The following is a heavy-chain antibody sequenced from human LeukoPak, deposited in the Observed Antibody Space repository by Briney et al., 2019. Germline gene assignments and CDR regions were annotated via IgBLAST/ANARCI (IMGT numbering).Heavy chain of an antibody. CDR3: ARGSGAVAGVDY. CDR2: ISSSSSYI. Sequence: PGGSLRLSCAASGFTFSSYSMNWVRQAPGKGLEWVSSISSSSSYIYYADSVKGRFTISRDNAKNSLHLQMNSLRAEDTAVYYCARGSGAVAGVDYWGQGTLVTVSS. CDR1: GFTFSSYS. V-gene: IGHV3-21*01. J-gene: IGHJ4*02. D-gene: IGHD6-19*01.